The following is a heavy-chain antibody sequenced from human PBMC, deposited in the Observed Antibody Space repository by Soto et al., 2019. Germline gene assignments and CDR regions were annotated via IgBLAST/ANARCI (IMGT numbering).Heavy chain of an antibody. CDR2: IGAAGRST. CDR3: ARVFSHTNGYYYDY. D-gene: IGHD3-22*01. J-gene: IGHJ4*02. V-gene: IGHV3-64*02. Sequence: GGSLRLSCAASGFTFSSYPMHWVRQAPGKGLEYVSAIGAAGRSTYYADSVKGRFTISRDNSKSTLYLQMGSLRAEDMAVYYCARVFSHTNGYYYDYWGQGALVTVSS. CDR1: GFTFSSYP.